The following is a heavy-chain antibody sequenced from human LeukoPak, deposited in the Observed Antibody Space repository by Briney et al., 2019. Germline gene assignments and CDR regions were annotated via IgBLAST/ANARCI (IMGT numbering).Heavy chain of an antibody. Sequence: LGESLEISCKGSGYSFTSYWIGWVRQMPGKGLEWMGIIVAGDSVTRYSPSFQGQVTISADKPISTAYLQWSSLKASDTAMYYCARHGYYDSSGSDAFDIWGQGTMVTVPS. D-gene: IGHD3-22*01. CDR1: GYSFTSYW. V-gene: IGHV5-51*01. J-gene: IGHJ3*02. CDR3: ARHGYYDSSGSDAFDI. CDR2: IVAGDSVT.